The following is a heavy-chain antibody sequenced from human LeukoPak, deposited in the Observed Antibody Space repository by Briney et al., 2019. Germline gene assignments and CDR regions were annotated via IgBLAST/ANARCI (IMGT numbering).Heavy chain of an antibody. Sequence: SVKVSCKASGGTFSSYAISWVRQAPGQGLEWMGGIIPIFGTANYAQKFQGRVTITTDESTSTAYMELSSLRSEDTAVYYCASGKLDYYDSSGYGRYWGQGTLVTVSS. D-gene: IGHD3-22*01. V-gene: IGHV1-69*05. CDR1: GGTFSSYA. CDR2: IIPIFGTA. CDR3: ASGKLDYYDSSGYGRY. J-gene: IGHJ4*02.